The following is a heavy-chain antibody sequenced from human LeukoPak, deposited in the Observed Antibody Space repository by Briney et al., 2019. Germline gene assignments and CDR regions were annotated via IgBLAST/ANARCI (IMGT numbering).Heavy chain of an antibody. CDR1: GGSISSSSYY. V-gene: IGHV4-39*01. CDR3: ARRLWSTRFDY. Sequence: SETLSLTCTVSGGSISSSSYYWGWIRQPPGKGLEWIGSIYYSGSTYYNPSLKSRVTISVDTSKNQFSLKLSSVTAADTAVYYCARRLWSTRFDYCGQGTLVTVSS. CDR2: IYYSGST. J-gene: IGHJ4*02. D-gene: IGHD5-18*01.